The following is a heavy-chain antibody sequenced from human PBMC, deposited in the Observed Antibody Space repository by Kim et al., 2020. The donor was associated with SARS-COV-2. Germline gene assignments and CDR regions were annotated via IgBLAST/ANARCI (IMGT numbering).Heavy chain of an antibody. CDR3: ATRRGYSSSWYPPYFDY. CDR2: ISWNSGSI. V-gene: IGHV3-9*01. D-gene: IGHD6-13*01. CDR1: GFTFDDYA. Sequence: GGSLRLSCAASGFTFDDYAMHWVRQAPGKGLEWVSGISWNSGSIGYADSVKGRFTISRDNAKNSLYLQMNSLRAEDTALYYCATRRGYSSSWYPPYFDYWGQGTLVTVSS. J-gene: IGHJ4*02.